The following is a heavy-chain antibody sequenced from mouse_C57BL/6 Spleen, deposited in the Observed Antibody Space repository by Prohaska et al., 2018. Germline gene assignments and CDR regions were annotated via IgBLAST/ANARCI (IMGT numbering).Heavy chain of an antibody. J-gene: IGHJ2*01. D-gene: IGHD1-1*01. CDR1: YTFTSYI. Sequence: YTFTSYIMHWLKQTPRQGLEWIGAIYPGNRDTYYNQKFKGKATLTVDKSCSTAYMQLSSLTSEDSAVYFCARSISTVVARDYFDYWGQGTTLTVSS. V-gene: IGHV1-12*01. CDR2: IYPGNRDT. CDR3: ARSISTVVARDYFDY.